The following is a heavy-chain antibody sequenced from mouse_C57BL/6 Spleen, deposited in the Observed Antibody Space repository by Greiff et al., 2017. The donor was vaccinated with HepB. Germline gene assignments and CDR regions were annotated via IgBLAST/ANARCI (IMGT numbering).Heavy chain of an antibody. Sequence: VQLQQSGPGLVKPSQSLSLTCSVTGYSITSGYYWNWIRQFPGNKLEWMGYISYDGSNNYNPSLKNRISITRDTSKNQFFLKLNSVTTEDTATYYCVHYRTWFAYWGQGTLVTVSA. CDR3: VHYRTWFAY. CDR1: GYSITSGYY. V-gene: IGHV3-6*01. D-gene: IGHD1-2*01. CDR2: ISYDGSN. J-gene: IGHJ3*01.